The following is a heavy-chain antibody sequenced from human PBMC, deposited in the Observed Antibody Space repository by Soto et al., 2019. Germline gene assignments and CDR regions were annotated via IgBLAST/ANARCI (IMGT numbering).Heavy chain of an antibody. CDR1: GYTFTSYG. Sequence: QVQLVQSGAEVKKPGASVKVSCKASGYTFTSYGISWVRQAPGQGLEWMGWISAYNGNTNYAQKLQGRVTMTTDTSTSTADMELRSLRSDDTAVYYCALGDCSGGSCPTTFDYWGQGTLVTVSS. CDR3: ALGDCSGGSCPTTFDY. V-gene: IGHV1-18*01. J-gene: IGHJ4*02. CDR2: ISAYNGNT. D-gene: IGHD2-15*01.